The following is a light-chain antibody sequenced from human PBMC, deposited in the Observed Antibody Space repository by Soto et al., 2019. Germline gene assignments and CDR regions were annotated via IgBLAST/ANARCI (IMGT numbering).Light chain of an antibody. V-gene: IGLV1-51*02. Sequence: QAVVTQPPSVSAAPGQTVTISCSGSSSNIGNNYVSWYQQLPGTAPKLLIYENNKRPSGIPDRFSGSKSGTSATLGITGLQTGDEADYYCGTWDSSLSAGVFGGGTQLTVL. CDR2: ENN. CDR1: SSNIGNNY. J-gene: IGLJ3*02. CDR3: GTWDSSLSAGV.